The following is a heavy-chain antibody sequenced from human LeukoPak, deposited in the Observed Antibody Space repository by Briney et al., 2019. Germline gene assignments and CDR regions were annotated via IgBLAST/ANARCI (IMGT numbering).Heavy chain of an antibody. CDR1: GFTFSNAW. CDR3: ARDWPPYGSGTFDI. CDR2: IKEDGSEK. J-gene: IGHJ3*02. V-gene: IGHV3-7*01. Sequence: GGSLRLSCAASGFTFSNAWMSWVRQAPGKGLEWVANIKEDGSEKYYVDSVKGRFTISRDNGKNSLYLQMNSLRAEDTAVYYCARDWPPYGSGTFDIWGQGTMVTVSS. D-gene: IGHD3-10*01.